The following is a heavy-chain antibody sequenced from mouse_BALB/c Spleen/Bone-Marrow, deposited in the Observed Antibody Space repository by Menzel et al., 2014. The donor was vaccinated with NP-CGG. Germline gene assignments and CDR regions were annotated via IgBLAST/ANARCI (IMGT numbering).Heavy chain of an antibody. CDR3: ALRGYYKNAMDY. CDR2: IYWDDDK. J-gene: IGHJ4*01. V-gene: IGHV8-12*01. CDR1: GYSLSTSGMG. D-gene: IGHD2-12*01. Sequence: LQQSGPGLLQPSQTLNLSCSFSGYSLSTSGMGVSWLRQPSGKGLEWLAHIYWDDDKCYKPFLKSRIIIFKDTSSNQVILKITRVDTAYTATYYRALRGYYKNAMDYWGQGTSVTVSS.